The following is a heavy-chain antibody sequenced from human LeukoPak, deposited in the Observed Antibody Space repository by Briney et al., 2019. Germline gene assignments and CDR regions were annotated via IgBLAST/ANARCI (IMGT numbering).Heavy chain of an antibody. CDR2: MNPNSGKT. CDR3: ARAFAYYSGSNWFDP. V-gene: IGHV1-8*01. D-gene: IGHD3-10*01. Sequence: ASVKVSCKASGYTSTSYDINWVRQATGQGLEWMGWMNPNSGKTGYVQKFQGRVTMTWNTSISTAYMELSSQRSEDTAVYYRARAFAYYSGSNWFDPWGQGTLVTVSS. CDR1: GYTSTSYD. J-gene: IGHJ5*02.